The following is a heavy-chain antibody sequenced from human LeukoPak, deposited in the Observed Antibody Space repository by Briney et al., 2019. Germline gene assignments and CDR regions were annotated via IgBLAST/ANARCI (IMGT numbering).Heavy chain of an antibody. CDR3: AKAGSYSSSWYNFDY. D-gene: IGHD6-13*01. CDR1: GFTFDDYA. J-gene: IGHJ4*02. Sequence: GRSLRLSCAASGFTFDDYAMHWVRQAPGKGLEWVSGISWNSGSIGYADSVKGRFTISRDNAKNSLYLQMNSLRAEDTALYYCAKAGSYSSSWYNFDYWGQGTLVTVSS. CDR2: ISWNSGSI. V-gene: IGHV3-9*01.